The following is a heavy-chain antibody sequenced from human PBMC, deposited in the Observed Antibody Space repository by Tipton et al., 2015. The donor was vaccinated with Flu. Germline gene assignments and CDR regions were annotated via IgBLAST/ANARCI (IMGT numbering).Heavy chain of an antibody. CDR1: GFTFKNYG. CDR3: ARNRGAGTVFDY. CDR2: IWFDGSDE. V-gene: IGHV3-33*01. Sequence: SLRLSCVASGFTFKNYGMHWVRQPPGKGLEWVALIWFDGSDEDYIDSVKGRFTISRDNSRNTLYLHMNTLSAEDTAVYYCARNRGAGTVFDYWGQGALVTVSS. D-gene: IGHD7-27*01. J-gene: IGHJ4*02.